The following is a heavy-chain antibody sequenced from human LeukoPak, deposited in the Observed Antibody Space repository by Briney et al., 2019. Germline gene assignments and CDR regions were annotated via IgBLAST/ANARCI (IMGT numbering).Heavy chain of an antibody. D-gene: IGHD1-1*01. CDR2: IYYSGST. J-gene: IGHJ6*03. V-gene: IGHV4-39*07. CDR1: GGSISSSSYY. Sequence: SETLSLTCTVSGGSISSSSYYWGWIRQPPGKGLEWIGSIYYSGSTNYNPSLKSRVTISVDKSKNQFSLKLSSVTAADTAVYYCARGTTHYYYMDVWGKGTTVTVSS. CDR3: ARGTTHYYYMDV.